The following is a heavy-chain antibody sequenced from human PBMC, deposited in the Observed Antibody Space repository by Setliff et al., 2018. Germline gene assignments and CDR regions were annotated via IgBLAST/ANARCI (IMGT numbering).Heavy chain of an antibody. V-gene: IGHV1-69*05. D-gene: IGHD1-26*01. CDR3: ARSPPNRGVGQGHHMDV. J-gene: IGHJ6*03. CDR2: TIPLFGTT. CDR1: GGTFCNYG. Sequence: SVKVSCKASGGTFCNYGVSWVRQAPGQGLEWMGGTIPLFGTTDYAQKFHGRVTIITDESTSTAYMELSRLTSDDTALYYCARSPPNRGVGQGHHMDVWGKGTSVTVSS.